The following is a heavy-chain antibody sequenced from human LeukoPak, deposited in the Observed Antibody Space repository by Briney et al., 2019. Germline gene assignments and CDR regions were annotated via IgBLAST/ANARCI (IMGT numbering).Heavy chain of an antibody. J-gene: IGHJ6*03. CDR3: ARDWIAAAGIYYYMDV. V-gene: IGHV1-69*05. D-gene: IGHD6-13*01. CDR2: IIPIFGTA. Sequence: PLASVKVSCKASGYTFTSYDISWVRQAPGQGLEWMGGIIPIFGTANYAQKFQGRVTITTDESTSTAYMELSSLRSDDTAVYYCARDWIAAAGIYYYMDVWGKGTTVTVSS. CDR1: GYTFTSYD.